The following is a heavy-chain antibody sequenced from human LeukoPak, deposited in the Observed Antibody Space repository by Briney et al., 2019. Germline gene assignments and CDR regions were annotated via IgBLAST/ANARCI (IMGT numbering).Heavy chain of an antibody. D-gene: IGHD3-10*01. V-gene: IGHV4-4*07. Sequence: PSETLSLTCTVSGGSISSYYWSWIRQPAGKGLEWIGRIYTSGSTNYNPSLKSRVTMSVDTSKNQFSLKLSSVTAADTAVYYCAREGVLLWFGELLGNWFDPWGQGTLVTVSS. CDR3: AREGVLLWFGELLGNWFDP. J-gene: IGHJ5*02. CDR2: IYTSGST. CDR1: GGSISSYY.